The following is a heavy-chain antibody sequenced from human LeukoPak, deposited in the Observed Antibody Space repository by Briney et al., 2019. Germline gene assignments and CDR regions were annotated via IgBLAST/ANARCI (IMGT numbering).Heavy chain of an antibody. Sequence: ASVKVSCKASGGTFSSYAISWVRQAPGQGLEWMGRIIPIFGTANYAQKFQGRVTITTDESTSTAYMELSSLRSGDTAVYYCARGLNSSPTEFDPWGQGTLVTVSS. V-gene: IGHV1-69*05. CDR1: GGTFSSYA. D-gene: IGHD6-6*01. CDR2: IIPIFGTA. J-gene: IGHJ5*02. CDR3: ARGLNSSPTEFDP.